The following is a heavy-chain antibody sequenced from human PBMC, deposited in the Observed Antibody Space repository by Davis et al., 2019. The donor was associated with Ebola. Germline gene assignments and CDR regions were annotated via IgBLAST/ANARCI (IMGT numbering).Heavy chain of an antibody. D-gene: IGHD6-6*01. Sequence: GESLKISCAASGFTFSSYGMHWVRQAPGKGLEWVAVISYDGSNKYYADSVKGRFTISRDNSKNTLYLQMNSLRAEDTAVYYCARGSSSPYYYYYMDVWGKGTTVTVSS. V-gene: IGHV3-30*03. CDR1: GFTFSSYG. CDR2: ISYDGSNK. J-gene: IGHJ6*03. CDR3: ARGSSSPYYYYYMDV.